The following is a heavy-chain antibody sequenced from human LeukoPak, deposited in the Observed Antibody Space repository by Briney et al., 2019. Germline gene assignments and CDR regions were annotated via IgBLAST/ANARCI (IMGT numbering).Heavy chain of an antibody. D-gene: IGHD5-12*01. CDR3: ARGPLDSGYTYFDY. V-gene: IGHV4-59*01. J-gene: IGHJ4*02. Sequence: SETLSLTCTVSGGSISSYYWSWIRQPPGKGLEWIGYFSYSGSTNYNPSLKSRVTVSVDTSKNQFSPKLSSVTAADTAVYHCARGPLDSGYTYFDYWGQGTLVTVSS. CDR1: GGSISSYY. CDR2: FSYSGST.